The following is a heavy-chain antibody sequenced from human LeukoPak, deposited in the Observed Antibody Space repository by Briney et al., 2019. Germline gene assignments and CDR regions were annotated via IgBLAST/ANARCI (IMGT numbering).Heavy chain of an antibody. CDR1: GGSISSHY. CDR3: ARYQCSGGTCYHFDY. V-gene: IGHV4-59*08. J-gene: IGHJ4*02. D-gene: IGHD2-15*01. Sequence: PSETLSLTCTVSGGSISSHYWSWIRQPPGKGLEWIGYIYYSGSTHYNPSLKSRVTLSVDTSKNQFSLKLSSVTAADTAVYYCARYQCSGGTCYHFDYWGQGALVTVSS. CDR2: IYYSGST.